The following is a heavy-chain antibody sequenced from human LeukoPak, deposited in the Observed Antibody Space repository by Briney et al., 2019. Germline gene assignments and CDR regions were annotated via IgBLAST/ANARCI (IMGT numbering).Heavy chain of an antibody. D-gene: IGHD2-2*01. CDR2: IERSDSYP. Sequence: GESLKISCKGSGYSFTSYWISWVRQMPGKGLEWMGRIERSDSYPNYSPSFQGHVTISADKSTSTAYLQWSSLKASDTAMYYCARGGAVERYCSSTSCYWVDAFDIWGQGTMVTVSS. J-gene: IGHJ3*02. CDR3: ARGGAVERYCSSTSCYWVDAFDI. V-gene: IGHV5-10-1*01. CDR1: GYSFTSYW.